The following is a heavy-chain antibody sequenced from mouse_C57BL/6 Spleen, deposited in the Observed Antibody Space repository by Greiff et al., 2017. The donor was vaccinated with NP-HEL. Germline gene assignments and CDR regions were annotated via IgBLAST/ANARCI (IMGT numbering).Heavy chain of an antibody. J-gene: IGHJ3*01. Sequence: VQLQESGAELMKPGASVKLSCKATGYTFTGYWIEWVKQRPGHGLEWIGEILPGSGSTNYNEKFKGKATFTADTSSNTAYMQLSSLTTEDSAIYYCAREGSTMVTTKGPWFAYWGQGTLVTVSA. CDR2: ILPGSGST. V-gene: IGHV1-9*01. D-gene: IGHD2-2*01. CDR1: GYTFTGYW. CDR3: AREGSTMVTTKGPWFAY.